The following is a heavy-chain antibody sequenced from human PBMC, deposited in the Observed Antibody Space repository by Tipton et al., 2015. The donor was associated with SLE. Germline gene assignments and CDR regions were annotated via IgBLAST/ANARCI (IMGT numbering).Heavy chain of an antibody. Sequence: QSGAEVKQPGASVKLSCQASGYAFTGYYIHWVRQAPGQGLEWMGWINPDGGDTDSAQKFQGRVTMTRDTSIRTVFMELNSLRPDDTAVYYCARGGLTYGYYYYMDVWGKGTTVTVSS. CDR3: ARGGLTYGYYYYMDV. D-gene: IGHD4-17*01. CDR2: INPDGGDT. J-gene: IGHJ6*03. V-gene: IGHV1-2*02. CDR1: GYAFTGYY.